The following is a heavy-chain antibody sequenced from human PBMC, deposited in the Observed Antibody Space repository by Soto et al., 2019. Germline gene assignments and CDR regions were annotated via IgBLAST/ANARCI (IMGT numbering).Heavy chain of an antibody. J-gene: IGHJ4*02. CDR3: VRGGGYDSFDF. Sequence: PSETLSLTCAVSGGYISGGYYSWSWIRQPPGKGLEWIGFIYNSGSTYYNSSLKSRVTISVDRSKNHFFLNLTSVTAADKAVYYCVRGGGYDSFDFWGQGIQVTVSS. D-gene: IGHD2-15*01. V-gene: IGHV4-30-2*01. CDR2: IYNSGST. CDR1: GGYISGGYYS.